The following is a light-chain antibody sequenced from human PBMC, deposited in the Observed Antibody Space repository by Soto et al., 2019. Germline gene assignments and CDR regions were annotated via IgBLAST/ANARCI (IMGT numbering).Light chain of an antibody. CDR1: SSAVGGYNY. V-gene: IGLV2-11*01. Sequence: QSVLTQPRSVSGSPGQSVTISCTGTSSAVGGYNYVSWYQQHPGKAPKLMIYDVTKRPSGVPDRFSGSKSGNTASLTISGLQAEDEADYYCCSFAGTYTFEVFGTGTKLTVL. CDR2: DVT. J-gene: IGLJ1*01. CDR3: CSFAGTYTFEV.